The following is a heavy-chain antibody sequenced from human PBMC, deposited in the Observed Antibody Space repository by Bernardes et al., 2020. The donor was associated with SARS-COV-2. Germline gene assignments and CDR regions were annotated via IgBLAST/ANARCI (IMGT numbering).Heavy chain of an antibody. CDR2: IYTSGST. J-gene: IGHJ6*02. CDR3: ARDSSGYYYGMDV. CDR1: ACSISICSYY. D-gene: IGHD3-22*01. Sequence: SETLSLTCTVSACSISICSYYWSWLRQPAGKGLEWIRRIYTSGSTNYNPSLNSRVTISVDTSKNQFSLKLSSVTAADTAVYYCARDSSGYYYGMDVWGQGTKVTVSS. V-gene: IGHV4-61*02.